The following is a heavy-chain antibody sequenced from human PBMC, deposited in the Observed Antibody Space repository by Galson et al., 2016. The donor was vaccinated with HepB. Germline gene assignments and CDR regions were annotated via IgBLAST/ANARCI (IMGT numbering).Heavy chain of an antibody. J-gene: IGHJ6*02. V-gene: IGHV3-48*02. Sequence: SLRLSCATSGFTFSSYSMTWVRQAPGKGLEWVSYISSFGNPKFYADSVKGRFTTSRDKVKNSLYLQVNSLRDEDTAVYYCARADCSGGGCYSGYHYYVMDVWGQGATVTVSS. D-gene: IGHD2-15*01. CDR1: GFTFSSYS. CDR2: ISSFGNPK. CDR3: ARADCSGGGCYSGYHYYVMDV.